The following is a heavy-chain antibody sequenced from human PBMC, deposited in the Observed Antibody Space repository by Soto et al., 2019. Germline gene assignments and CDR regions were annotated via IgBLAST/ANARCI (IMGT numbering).Heavy chain of an antibody. V-gene: IGHV1-69*13. J-gene: IGHJ6*02. CDR2: TIPIFGTA. CDR1: GGTFSSYA. D-gene: IGHD5-12*01. CDR3: ALVATITGYYGMDV. Sequence: GASVKVSCKASGGTFSSYAISWVRQAPGQGLEWMGGTIPIFGTANYAQKFQGRVTITADESTSTTYMELSSLRSEDTAVYYCALVATITGYYGMDVWGQGTTVTAP.